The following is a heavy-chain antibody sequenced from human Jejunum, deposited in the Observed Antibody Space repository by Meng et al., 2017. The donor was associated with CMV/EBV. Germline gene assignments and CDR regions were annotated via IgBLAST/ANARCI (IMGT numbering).Heavy chain of an antibody. CDR1: GFTWGIYG. J-gene: IGHJ4*02. Sequence: AVPGFTWGIYGVLWVRQATGKGLGWIAVIWCDGNKESYVDSVKDRFTISRDSSKKTSYLQMTNLRAEDTAVYYCAKQDATYYFDSWGPGTLVTVSS. CDR3: AKQDATYYFDS. CDR2: IWCDGNKE. V-gene: IGHV3-33*06.